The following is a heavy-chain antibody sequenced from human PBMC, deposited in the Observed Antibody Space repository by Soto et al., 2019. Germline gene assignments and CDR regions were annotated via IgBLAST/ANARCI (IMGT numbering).Heavy chain of an antibody. CDR1: GDSVSSNSAA. D-gene: IGHD6-25*01. CDR3: ARDLTARPGLGAIDY. Sequence: PSQTLSLTCVISGDSVSSNSAAWNGIRQSPSRGLEWLGRTYYRSKWYNDYAVSVKSRITINPDTSKTQFSLQLNSVTPAGTAVYSCARDLTARPGLGAIDYWGQGTLVTVSS. V-gene: IGHV6-1*01. J-gene: IGHJ4*02. CDR2: TYYRSKWYN.